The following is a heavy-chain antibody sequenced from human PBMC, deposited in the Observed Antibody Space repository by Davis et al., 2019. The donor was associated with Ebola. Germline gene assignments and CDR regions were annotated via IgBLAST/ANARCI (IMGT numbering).Heavy chain of an antibody. Sequence: GESLKISCAASGFTFSTYAMGWVRQAPGKGLEWVSDISSGGGAPYYADSVKGRFTTFRDNPKNTLYLQMNSLRDEDTAVYYCATLGYCSGGSCYHGMDVWGQGTTVTVSS. V-gene: IGHV3-23*01. CDR1: GFTFSTYA. J-gene: IGHJ6*02. CDR2: ISSGGGAP. D-gene: IGHD2-15*01. CDR3: ATLGYCSGGSCYHGMDV.